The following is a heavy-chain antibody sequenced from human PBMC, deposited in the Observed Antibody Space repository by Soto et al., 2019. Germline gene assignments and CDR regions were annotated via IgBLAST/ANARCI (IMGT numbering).Heavy chain of an antibody. CDR1: GFTFSSFS. CDR2: ISSSSSNI. V-gene: IGHV3-21*01. J-gene: IGHJ4*02. CDR3: AIGYGGGQLPWTATFDS. D-gene: IGHD2-2*01. Sequence: EVQLEESGGGLVKPGGSLRLSCAASGFTFSSFSMNWVRQAPGKGLEWVSCISSSSSNIYYADSVKGRFTISRDNAKNSLYLQMNGLRDEDTAVYYCAIGYGGGQLPWTATFDSWGQGTLVTVSS.